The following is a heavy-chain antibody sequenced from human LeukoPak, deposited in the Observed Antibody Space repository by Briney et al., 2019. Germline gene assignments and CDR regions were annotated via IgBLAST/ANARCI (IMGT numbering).Heavy chain of an antibody. D-gene: IGHD6-6*01. Sequence: GASVKVSCKASGYTFTSYYMHWVRQAPGQGLERMGIINPSGGSTSYAQKFQGRVTMTRDTSTSTVYMELSSLRSEDTAVYYCARSSIAARRYYYYMDVWGKGTTVTVSS. CDR2: INPSGGST. CDR3: ARSSIAARRYYYYMDV. V-gene: IGHV1-46*01. J-gene: IGHJ6*03. CDR1: GYTFTSYY.